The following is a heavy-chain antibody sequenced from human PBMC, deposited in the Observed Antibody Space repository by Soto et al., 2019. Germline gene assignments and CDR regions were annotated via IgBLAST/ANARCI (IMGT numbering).Heavy chain of an antibody. D-gene: IGHD6-19*01. J-gene: IGHJ4*02. CDR2: IYYGGRT. Sequence: QLQLQESGPGLVKPSETLSVTCTVSGVSISSGSSYWGWIRQPPGKGLGWIGSIYYGGRTYYSPSLKSRVTIPVDTSKNHFSLKLTSVTAADTAVYYCARSYDVAVAFWDYWGQGILVTVSS. CDR1: GVSISSGSSY. V-gene: IGHV4-39*02. CDR3: ARSYDVAVAFWDY.